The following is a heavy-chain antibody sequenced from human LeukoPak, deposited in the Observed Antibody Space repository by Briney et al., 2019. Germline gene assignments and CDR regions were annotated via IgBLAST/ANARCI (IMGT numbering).Heavy chain of an antibody. CDR1: GFTFSSYW. Sequence: GGSLRLSCAASGFTFSSYWMHWVRQAPGKGLVWVSRINSDGSSTSYADSVKGRFTISRDNAKNTLYLQMNSLRAEDTAVYYCARDLEAAAGTLDFDYWGQGTLVTVSS. CDR3: ARDLEAAAGTLDFDY. J-gene: IGHJ4*02. D-gene: IGHD6-13*01. CDR2: INSDGSST. V-gene: IGHV3-74*01.